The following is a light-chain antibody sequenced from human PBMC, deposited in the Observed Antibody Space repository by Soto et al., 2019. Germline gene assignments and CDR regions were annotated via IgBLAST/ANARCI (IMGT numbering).Light chain of an antibody. J-gene: IGKJ5*01. V-gene: IGKV3-11*01. Sequence: EIALTQSPATRSLSPGERATLSCRASQSVSSYLAWYQQKPGQAPRLLIYDASNRATGIPARFTGSGSGTDFTLTISSIEPEDFAVDYCQQRSNWPTFCQGTRLEI. CDR1: QSVSSY. CDR3: QQRSNWPT. CDR2: DAS.